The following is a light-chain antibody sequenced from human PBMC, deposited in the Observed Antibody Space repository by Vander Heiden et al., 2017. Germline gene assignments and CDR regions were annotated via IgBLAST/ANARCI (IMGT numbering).Light chain of an antibody. V-gene: IGLV3-21*02. CDR2: DDS. Sequence: SYVLTQPPSVSVAPGQTARITCGGNNIGSKSVHWYQQKPGPAPVLVVYDDSVRPSGIPERFSGSNSGNTATLTISGVEAGDEADYYCQVWDSSTDHVVFGGGTKLTVL. J-gene: IGLJ2*01. CDR3: QVWDSSTDHVV. CDR1: NIGSKS.